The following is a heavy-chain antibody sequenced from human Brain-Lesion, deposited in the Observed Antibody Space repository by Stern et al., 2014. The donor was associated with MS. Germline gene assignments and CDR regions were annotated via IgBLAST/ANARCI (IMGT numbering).Heavy chain of an antibody. CDR3: AGEEDIRYCSGGSCTGNWFDP. CDR2: IYYSGNT. V-gene: IGHV4-39*01. D-gene: IGHD2-15*01. J-gene: IGHJ5*02. Sequence: VQLVESGPGLVKPSETLSLTCTVAGGSVSSTSYAWAWIRQPPGNGLEWIGTIYYSGNTYYSPSLKRRLTLSLDTSKNQFSRTLGSVTAADTAVYYCAGEEDIRYCSGGSCTGNWFDPWGQGTLVTVSS. CDR1: GGSVSSTSYA.